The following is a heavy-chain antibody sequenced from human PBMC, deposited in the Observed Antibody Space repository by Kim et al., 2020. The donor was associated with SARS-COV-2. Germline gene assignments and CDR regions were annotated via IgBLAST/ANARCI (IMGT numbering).Heavy chain of an antibody. D-gene: IGHD3-9*01. V-gene: IGHV4-31*03. CDR1: GGSISSGGYY. Sequence: SETLSLTCTVSGGSISSGGYYWSWIRQHPGKGLEWIGYIYYSGSTYYNPSLKSRVTISVDTSKNQFSLKLSSVTAADTAVYYCARTQVDILTGDKTREYYYYGMDVWGQGTTVTVSS. CDR3: ARTQVDILTGDKTREYYYYGMDV. CDR2: IYYSGST. J-gene: IGHJ6*02.